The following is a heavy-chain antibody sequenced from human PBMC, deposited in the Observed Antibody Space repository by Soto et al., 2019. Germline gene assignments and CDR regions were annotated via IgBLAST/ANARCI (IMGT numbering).Heavy chain of an antibody. CDR1: GGSISSYY. CDR2: IYYSGST. V-gene: IGHV4-59*01. CDR3: ARALLSTVTGRYFDY. J-gene: IGHJ4*02. Sequence: SETLSLTCTVSGGSISSYYWSWIRQSPGKGLEWIGYIYYSGSTNYNPSLKSRVTISVDTSKNQFSLKMTSVTAADTAVYYCARALLSTVTGRYFDYWGQGTLVTVSS. D-gene: IGHD4-17*01.